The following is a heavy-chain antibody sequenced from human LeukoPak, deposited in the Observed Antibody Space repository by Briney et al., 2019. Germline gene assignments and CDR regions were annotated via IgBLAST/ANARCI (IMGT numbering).Heavy chain of an antibody. CDR1: GFTFSSSG. J-gene: IGHJ3*01. CDR3: AREHHDSSTGAFDV. V-gene: IGHV3-33*01. D-gene: IGHD3-22*01. CDR2: IWSDGSTT. Sequence: PGGSLRLSCVASGFTFSSSGMHWVRQAPGKGREWVAVIWSDGSTTYYGDSVKGRLTISRDNSKSTLYLQMNSLRAEDTAVYYCAREHHDSSTGAFDVWGQGTMVTVSS.